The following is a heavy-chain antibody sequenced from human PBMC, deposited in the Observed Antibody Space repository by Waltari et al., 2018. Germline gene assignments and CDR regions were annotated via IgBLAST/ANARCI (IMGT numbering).Heavy chain of an antibody. CDR3: ARLYSSSSGRLFDY. CDR1: GFTFSSYS. CDR2: IVSSSSYI. V-gene: IGHV3-21*01. Sequence: EVQLVESGGGLVKPGGSLRLSCAASGFTFSSYSMNWVRQAPGKGLEWVSSIVSSSSYIYYADSVKGRFTSSRDNAKNSLYLQMNSLRAEDTAVYYCARLYSSSSGRLFDYWGQGTLVTVSS. J-gene: IGHJ4*02. D-gene: IGHD6-6*01.